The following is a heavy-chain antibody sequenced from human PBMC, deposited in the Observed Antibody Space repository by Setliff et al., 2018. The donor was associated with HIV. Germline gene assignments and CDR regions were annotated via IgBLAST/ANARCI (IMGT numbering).Heavy chain of an antibody. CDR1: DGSFSGYY. Sequence: TSETLSLTCAVYDGSFSGYYWIWIRQPPGKGLEWIGEITHSGSTNYNPSLKSRVTISVDTTKNQFSLKVKSVTAADTAVYYCARAPGLYSPADYYYMDVWGNGTMVTAP. J-gene: IGHJ6*03. D-gene: IGHD5-12*01. CDR2: ITHSGST. CDR3: ARAPGLYSPADYYYMDV. V-gene: IGHV4-34*01.